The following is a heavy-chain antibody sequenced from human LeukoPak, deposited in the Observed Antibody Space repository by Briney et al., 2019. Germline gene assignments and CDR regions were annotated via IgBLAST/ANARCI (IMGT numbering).Heavy chain of an antibody. CDR2: MNPNSGNT. Sequence: GASVKVSCKASGYTFTSYDINWVRQATGQGLEWMGWMNPNSGNTGYAQKFQGRVTMTRNTSISTAYMELSSLRSEDTAVYYCARIAPMVRGVIPRGFDYWGQGTLVTVSS. D-gene: IGHD3-10*01. J-gene: IGHJ4*02. V-gene: IGHV1-8*01. CDR3: ARIAPMVRGVIPRGFDY. CDR1: GYTFTSYD.